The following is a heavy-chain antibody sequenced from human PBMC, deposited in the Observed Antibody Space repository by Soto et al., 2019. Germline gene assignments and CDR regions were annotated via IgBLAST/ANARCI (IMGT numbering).Heavy chain of an antibody. CDR1: GFTFSSYA. Sequence: GGSLRLSCAASGFTFSSYAMSWVRQAPGKGLEWVSAISGSGGSTYYADSVKGRFTISRDNSKNTLYLQMNSLRAEDTAVYYCAKGMSIVVVPAAMSYYYYGMDVWGQGTTVTVSS. J-gene: IGHJ6*02. D-gene: IGHD2-2*01. CDR2: ISGSGGST. V-gene: IGHV3-23*01. CDR3: AKGMSIVVVPAAMSYYYYGMDV.